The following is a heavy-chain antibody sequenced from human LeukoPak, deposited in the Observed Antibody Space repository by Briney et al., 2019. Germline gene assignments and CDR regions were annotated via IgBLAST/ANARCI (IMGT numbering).Heavy chain of an antibody. CDR3: ARDGPARDTDACDI. V-gene: IGHV3-21*01. CDR1: GFTFSSYS. D-gene: IGHD2-2*01. J-gene: IGHJ3*02. Sequence: GGSLRLSCAASGFTFSSYSMNWVRQAPGKGLEWVSSISSSSSYIYYAGSVKGRFTISRDNAKNSLYLQMNSLRAEDTAVYYCARDGPARDTDACDIWGQGTMVTVSS. CDR2: ISSSSSYI.